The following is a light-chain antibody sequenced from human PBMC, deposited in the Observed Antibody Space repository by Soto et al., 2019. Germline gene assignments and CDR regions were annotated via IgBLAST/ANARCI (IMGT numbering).Light chain of an antibody. Sequence: DIVLTQSPGTLSLSPGEGATLSCGASQSINSRSLAWYQQKPGQAPRLLIYDASSRATGIPDRFSASGSGTDFTLAISSLEPEDFAVYYCQQYNNWPPITFGQGTRLEI. V-gene: IGKV3-20*01. CDR1: QSINSRS. J-gene: IGKJ5*01. CDR3: QQYNNWPPIT. CDR2: DAS.